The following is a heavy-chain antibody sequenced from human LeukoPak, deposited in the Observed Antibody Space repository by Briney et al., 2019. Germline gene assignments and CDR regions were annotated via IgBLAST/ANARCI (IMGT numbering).Heavy chain of an antibody. V-gene: IGHV3-23*01. CDR1: GFTFSNYA. CDR3: VKWGDYDVLTGYYDPDY. Sequence: PGASLRLSCAASGFTFSNYAMSWVRQDPGKGLEWVSAITGSGGGTYYADSVKGRFTISRENSKNTLYLQVNSLRAEDTAVYYCVKWGDYDVLTGYYDPDYWGQGSLVTVSS. J-gene: IGHJ4*02. D-gene: IGHD3-9*01. CDR2: ITGSGGGT.